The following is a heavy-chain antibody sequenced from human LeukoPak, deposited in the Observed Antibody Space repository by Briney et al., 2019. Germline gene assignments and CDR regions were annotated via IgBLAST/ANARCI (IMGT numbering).Heavy chain of an antibody. Sequence: PGGSLRLSCAASGFTFSNYAMHWVRQAPGKGLEWVAAISYDGSIKYYVDSVKGRFTISRDNSKNTLYLQMNSLRAEDTAVYYCARDRAAAGLFDYWGQGTLVTVSS. CDR1: GFTFSNYA. D-gene: IGHD6-13*01. CDR2: ISYDGSIK. V-gene: IGHV3-30*07. CDR3: ARDRAAAGLFDY. J-gene: IGHJ4*02.